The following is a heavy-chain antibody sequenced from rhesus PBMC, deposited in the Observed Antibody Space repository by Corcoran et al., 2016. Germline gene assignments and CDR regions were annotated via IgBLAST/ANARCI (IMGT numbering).Heavy chain of an antibody. D-gene: IGHD6-43*01. CDR3: ARGAAATK. Sequence: QVQLPESGPGLVKPSETLSLTCAVSGYSISSGYGCRWLRQPQGKGREWIGYIGGSSGSTNNNPSLKSRVTISKDTSKNQFSLKLSSVTAADTAVYYCARGAAATKWGQGVLVTVSS. CDR2: IGGSSGST. J-gene: IGHJ4*01. V-gene: IGHV4-127*01. CDR1: GYSISSGYG.